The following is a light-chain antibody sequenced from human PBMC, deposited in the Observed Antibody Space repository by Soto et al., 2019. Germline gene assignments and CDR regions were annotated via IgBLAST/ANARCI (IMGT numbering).Light chain of an antibody. CDR1: QSVSSTY. V-gene: IGKV3-20*01. CDR2: GAS. J-gene: IGKJ2*01. Sequence: EIVLTQSPGTLSLSPGERATLSCRASQSVSSTYIAWYQQNPGQAPRLLIYGASSRATGIPDRFSGSGSGTDFTLTISRLETEAFAGYFCQQYGRSPPFTFGQGTKVEIK. CDR3: QQYGRSPPFT.